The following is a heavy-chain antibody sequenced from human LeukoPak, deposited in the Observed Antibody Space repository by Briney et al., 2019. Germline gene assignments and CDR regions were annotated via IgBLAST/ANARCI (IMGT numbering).Heavy chain of an antibody. Sequence: GSLRLSCAASGFTFSSYAMHWVRQAPGKGLEWVAVISYDGSNKYYADSVKGRFTISRDNSKNTLYLQMNSLRAEDTAVYYCARSYTAMALFDYWGQGTLVTVSS. J-gene: IGHJ4*02. D-gene: IGHD5-18*01. V-gene: IGHV3-30*04. CDR2: ISYDGSNK. CDR3: ARSYTAMALFDY. CDR1: GFTFSSYA.